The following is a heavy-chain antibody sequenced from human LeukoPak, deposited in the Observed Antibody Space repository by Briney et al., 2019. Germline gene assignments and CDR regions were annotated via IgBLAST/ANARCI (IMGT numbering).Heavy chain of an antibody. V-gene: IGHV3-30-3*01. D-gene: IGHD4-17*01. Sequence: GGSLRLSCAASGFTFSSYAMHWVRQAPGKGLEWVAVISYDGTEKYYGDSVKGRFTISRDNSKNTLYLQMNSLRAEDTALYYCARDGHGAPLDYWGQGTLVTVSP. J-gene: IGHJ4*02. CDR3: ARDGHGAPLDY. CDR2: ISYDGTEK. CDR1: GFTFSSYA.